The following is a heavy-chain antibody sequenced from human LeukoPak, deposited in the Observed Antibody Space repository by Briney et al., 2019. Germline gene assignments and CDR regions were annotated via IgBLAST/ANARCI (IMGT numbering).Heavy chain of an antibody. CDR2: ISYDGSNK. V-gene: IGHV3-30*03. CDR1: GFTFSSYG. Sequence: GGSLRLSCAASGFTFSSYGMHLVRQAPGKGLELVAVISYDGSNKYYADSVKGRFTISRDNSNNTLYLQMNSLRAEDTAVYYCAIVGAHFDYWGQGTLVTVSS. D-gene: IGHD1-26*01. CDR3: AIVGAHFDY. J-gene: IGHJ4*02.